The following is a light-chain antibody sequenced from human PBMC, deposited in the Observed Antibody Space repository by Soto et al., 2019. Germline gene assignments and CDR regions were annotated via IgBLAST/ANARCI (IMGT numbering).Light chain of an antibody. J-gene: IGLJ2*01. V-gene: IGLV2-14*01. CDR2: DVH. CDR3: SSYRGDSTEV. CDR1: SSDVGSYTY. Sequence: SALTQPASVSGSPGQSITISCTGTSSDVGSYTYVSWFQQHPGKAPKLIIYDVHNRPSGVSDRFSGSKSGNTASLTISGLQAADEADYYCSSYRGDSTEVFGGGTKLTVL.